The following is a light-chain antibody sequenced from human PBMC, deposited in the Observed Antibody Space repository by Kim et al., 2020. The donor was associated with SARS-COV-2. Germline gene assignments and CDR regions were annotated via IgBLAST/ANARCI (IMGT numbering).Light chain of an antibody. J-gene: IGLJ3*02. V-gene: IGLV1-51*01. CDR1: NSNIGNNY. Sequence: QSVLTQPPSVSAAPGQGVTISCSGDNSNIGNNYVSWYQQFPGTAPKLLIYDNHERPSAIPDRFSASKSGTSATLGIIGLQTGDEAEYYCATWDSSLSARVFGGGTQLTVL. CDR2: DNH. CDR3: ATWDSSLSARV.